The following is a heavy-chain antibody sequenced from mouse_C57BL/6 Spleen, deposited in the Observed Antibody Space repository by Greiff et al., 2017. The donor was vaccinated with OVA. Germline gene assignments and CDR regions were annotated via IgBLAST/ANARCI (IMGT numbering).Heavy chain of an antibody. J-gene: IGHJ1*03. CDR3: ARNLYYYGSSYGYFDV. CDR1: GFTFSDYG. D-gene: IGHD1-1*01. CDR2: ISSGSSTI. Sequence: EVHLVESGGGLVKPGGSLKLSCAASGFTFSDYGMHWVRQAPEKGLEWVAYISSGSSTIYYADTVKGRFTISRDNAKNTLFLQMTSLRSEDTAMYYGARNLYYYGSSYGYFDVWGTGTTVTVSS. V-gene: IGHV5-17*01.